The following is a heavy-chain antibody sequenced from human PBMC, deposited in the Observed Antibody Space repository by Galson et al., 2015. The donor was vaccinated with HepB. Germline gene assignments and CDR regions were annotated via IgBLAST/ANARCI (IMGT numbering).Heavy chain of an antibody. Sequence: SLRLSCAASGFTFSSYAMHWVRQAPGKGLDFVSTIWSNGDSTHYADSMKGRFTISRDNSKNTLYLQMSSLRVEDTAVYYCVKDLSGSYTFDCWGQGTLVTVSS. D-gene: IGHD1-26*01. CDR3: VKDLSGSYTFDC. J-gene: IGHJ4*02. V-gene: IGHV3-64D*06. CDR1: GFTFSSYA. CDR2: IWSNGDST.